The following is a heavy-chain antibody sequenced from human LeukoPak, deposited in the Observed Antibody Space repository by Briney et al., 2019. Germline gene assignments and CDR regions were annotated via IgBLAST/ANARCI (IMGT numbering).Heavy chain of an antibody. CDR3: ARLRWELFPSFDY. D-gene: IGHD1-26*01. J-gene: IGHJ4*02. Sequence: PSETVSLTCTVWGGSIWSYYWIWIRQPRGGALEGLGYIYYSGSTHYNPSLKRRLTISVDTSKNPFSLKLSSVTAGDTAVYYCARLRWELFPSFDYWRQGTLVSVSS. CDR2: IYYSGST. V-gene: IGHV4-59*08. CDR1: GGSIWSYY.